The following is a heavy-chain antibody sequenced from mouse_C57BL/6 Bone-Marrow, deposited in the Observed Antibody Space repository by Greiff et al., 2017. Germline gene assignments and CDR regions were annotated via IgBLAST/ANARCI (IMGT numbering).Heavy chain of an antibody. D-gene: IGHD1-1*01. CDR2: IYPGNGST. CDR3: ARDYGSSYWYIDV. V-gene: IGHV1-85*01. J-gene: IGHJ1*03. CDR1: GYTFTSYD. Sequence: QVQLKQSGPELVKPGASVKLSCKASGYTFTSYDINWVKQRPGQGLEWIGWIYPGNGSTKYNEKFKGKATMTVDTSSSTAYMQLHNLTSEDSAVYFGARDYGSSYWYIDVWGRGTAVTVSS.